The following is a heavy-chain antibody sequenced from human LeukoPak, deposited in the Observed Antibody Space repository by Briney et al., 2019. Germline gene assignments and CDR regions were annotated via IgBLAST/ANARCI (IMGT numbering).Heavy chain of an antibody. CDR1: GGSFSGYY. J-gene: IGHJ4*02. CDR2: INHSGST. D-gene: IGHD3-22*01. CDR3: ARGSKPTYYYDSSGYYRY. V-gene: IGHV4-34*01. Sequence: SETLSLTCAVYGGSFSGYYWSWIRQPPGKGLEWIGEINHSGSTNYNPSLKSRVTISVDTSKNQFSLKLSSVTAADTAVYYCARGSKPTYYYDSSGYYRYWGQGALVTVSS.